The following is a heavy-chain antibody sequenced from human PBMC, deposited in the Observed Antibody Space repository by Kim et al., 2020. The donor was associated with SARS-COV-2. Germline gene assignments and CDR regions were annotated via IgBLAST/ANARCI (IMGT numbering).Heavy chain of an antibody. CDR1: GFTFSSYE. CDR3: ARAPDGYNSEYFQH. V-gene: IGHV3-48*03. Sequence: GGSLRLSCAAPGFTFSSYEMNWVRQAPGKGLEWVSYISSSGSTIYYADSVKGRFTISRDNAKNSLYLQMNSLRAEDTAVYYCARAPDGYNSEYFQHWGQGTLVTVSS. J-gene: IGHJ1*01. D-gene: IGHD5-12*01. CDR2: ISSSGSTI.